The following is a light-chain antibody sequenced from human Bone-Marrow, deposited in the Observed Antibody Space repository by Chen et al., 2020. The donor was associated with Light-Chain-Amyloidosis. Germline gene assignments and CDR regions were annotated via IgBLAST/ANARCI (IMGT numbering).Light chain of an antibody. V-gene: IGLV3-25*03. CDR2: RDT. CDR3: QSADSSGTYEVI. Sequence: YELTQPPPVAVFPGQTARITCSGDDLPTKYAYWYQQKPGQAPVLVIHRDTERPSGISERFSGSSSGTTATLTISGVQAEDEADYHCQSADSSGTYEVIFGGGTKLTVL. J-gene: IGLJ2*01. CDR1: DLPTKY.